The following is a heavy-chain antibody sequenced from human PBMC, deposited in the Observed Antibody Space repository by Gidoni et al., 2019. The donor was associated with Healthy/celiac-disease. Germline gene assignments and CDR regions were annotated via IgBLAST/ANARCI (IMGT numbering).Heavy chain of an antibody. D-gene: IGHD1-1*01. CDR3: AKGGGTTHPSDY. CDR2: ISWNSGSI. CDR1: GFTFDDYA. V-gene: IGHV3-9*01. J-gene: IGHJ4*02. Sequence: EVQLVESGGGWVQPGRYMRLSCAASGFTFDDYAMHWVRQAPGKGLEWVSGISWNSGSIGYADSVKGRFTISRDNAKNSLYLQMNSLRAEDTALYYCAKGGGTTHPSDYWGQGTLVTVSS.